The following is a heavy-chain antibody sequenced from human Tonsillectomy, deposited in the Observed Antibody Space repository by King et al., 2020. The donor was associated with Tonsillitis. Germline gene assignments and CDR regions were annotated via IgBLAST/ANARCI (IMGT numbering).Heavy chain of an antibody. D-gene: IGHD2-2*01. CDR3: ITDPQPSIVVVPAASSYYYYGMDV. V-gene: IGHV3-15*01. Sequence: VQLVESGGGLVKPGGSLRLSCAASGFTFSNAWMSWVRQAPGKGLEWVGRIKSKTDGGTTDYAAPVKGRFTISRDDSKNTLYLQMNSLKTEDTAVYYCITDPQPSIVVVPAASSYYYYGMDVWGQGTTVTVSS. J-gene: IGHJ6*02. CDR1: GFTFSNAW. CDR2: IKSKTDGGTT.